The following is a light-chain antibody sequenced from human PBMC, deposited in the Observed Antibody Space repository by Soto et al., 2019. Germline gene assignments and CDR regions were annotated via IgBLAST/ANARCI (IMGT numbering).Light chain of an antibody. CDR3: QQYNSYRWT. Sequence: DIQMTQSPSTLSASVGARVTITCRASQSISSWLSWYQQKPGKAPKLLIYKASSLESGVPSRFSGSGSGTELTITISSLQPDDCETYYCQQYNSYRWTFGQGTKVDIK. CDR1: QSISSW. J-gene: IGKJ1*01. CDR2: KAS. V-gene: IGKV1-5*03.